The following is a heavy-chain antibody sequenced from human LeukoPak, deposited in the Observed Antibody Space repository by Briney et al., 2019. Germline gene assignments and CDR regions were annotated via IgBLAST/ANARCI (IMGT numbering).Heavy chain of an antibody. V-gene: IGHV3-48*04. D-gene: IGHD3-10*02. J-gene: IGHJ6*04. CDR2: ISSSGSTT. CDR1: GFTFSSYW. CDR3: AELGITMIGGV. Sequence: GGSLRLSCAASGFTFSSYWMSWVRQAPGKGLEWVSYISSSGSTTYYADSVKGRFTISRDNAKNSLYLQMNSLRAEDTAVYYCAELGITMIGGVWGKGTTVTISS.